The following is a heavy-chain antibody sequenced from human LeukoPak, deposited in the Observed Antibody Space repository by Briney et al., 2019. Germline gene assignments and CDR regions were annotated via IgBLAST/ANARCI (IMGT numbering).Heavy chain of an antibody. CDR3: ARDYGGNSPYGMDV. CDR1: GGTFSSYA. CDR2: ISAYNGNT. J-gene: IGHJ6*02. D-gene: IGHD4-23*01. V-gene: IGHV1-18*01. Sequence: ASVKVSCKASGGTFSSYAISWVRQAPGQGLEWMGWISAYNGNTNYAQKLQGRVTMTTDTSTSTAYMELRSLRSDDTAVYYCARDYGGNSPYGMDVWGQGTTVTVSS.